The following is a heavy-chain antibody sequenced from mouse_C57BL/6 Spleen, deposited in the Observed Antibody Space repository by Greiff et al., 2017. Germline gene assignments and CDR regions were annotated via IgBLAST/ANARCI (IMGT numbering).Heavy chain of an antibody. Sequence: EVQLQQSVAELVRPGASVKLSCTASGFNIKNTYMPWVKQRPEQGLEWIGRIDPANGNTKYAPKFQGKATITADTSSNTAYLQLSSLTSEDTASYYCARITTNYFDYWGQGTTLTVSS. CDR3: ARITTNYFDY. D-gene: IGHD1-1*01. CDR1: GFNIKNTY. J-gene: IGHJ2*01. CDR2: IDPANGNT. V-gene: IGHV14-3*01.